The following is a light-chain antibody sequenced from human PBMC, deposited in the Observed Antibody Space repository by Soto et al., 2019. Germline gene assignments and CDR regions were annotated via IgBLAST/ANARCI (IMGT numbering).Light chain of an antibody. CDR2: VDR. Sequence: SYELTQPPSVSVAQGKPARITGGGPNLGRKSVHWYQQKPGQALVVVVSVDRCRPSGIPERFSGSNSGNTAALTISRVEAGDEADYYCQLWDSNSDHVVFGGGTKVTVL. J-gene: IGLJ2*01. CDR1: NLGRKS. CDR3: QLWDSNSDHVV. V-gene: IGLV3-21*03.